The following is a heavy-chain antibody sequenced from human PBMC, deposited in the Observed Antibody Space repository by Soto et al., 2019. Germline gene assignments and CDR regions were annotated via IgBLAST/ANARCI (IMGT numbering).Heavy chain of an antibody. V-gene: IGHV1-18*01. Sequence: ASVKVSCKASGYTFTSYGISWVRQAPGQGLEWMGWISAYNGNTNYAQKLQGRVTMTTDTSTSTAYMELRSLRSDDTAVYYCARVVTITGIPYYYYMDVWGKGTTVTVSS. CDR1: GYTFTSYG. J-gene: IGHJ6*03. CDR3: ARVVTITGIPYYYYMDV. CDR2: ISAYNGNT. D-gene: IGHD1-20*01.